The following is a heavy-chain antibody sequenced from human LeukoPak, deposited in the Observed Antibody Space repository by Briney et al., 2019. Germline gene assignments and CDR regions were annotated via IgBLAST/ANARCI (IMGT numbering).Heavy chain of an antibody. CDR3: AKDKRALRYFDQVYFDY. V-gene: IGHV1-18*01. CDR2: ISAYNGNT. D-gene: IGHD3-9*01. J-gene: IGHJ4*02. CDR1: GYTFTSYG. Sequence: GASVKVSCKASGYTFTSYGISWVRQAPGQGLEWMGWISAYNGNTNYAQKLQGRVTMTTDTSTSTAYMELRSLRSDDTAVYYCAKDKRALRYFDQVYFDYWGQGTLVTVSS.